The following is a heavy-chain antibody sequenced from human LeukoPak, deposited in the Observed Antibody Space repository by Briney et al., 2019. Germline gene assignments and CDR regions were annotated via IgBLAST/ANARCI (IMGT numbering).Heavy chain of an antibody. Sequence: SETLSLTCTVSGYSISSGYYWGWLRQPPGKGLVWIGSNYHSGSTYYNPSLKSRVTISVDTSKNQFSLKLSSVTAADTAVYYCASGATMVRGAENWFDPWGQGTLVTVSS. CDR3: ASGATMVRGAENWFDP. V-gene: IGHV4-38-2*02. CDR1: GYSISSGYY. J-gene: IGHJ5*02. D-gene: IGHD3-10*01. CDR2: NYHSGST.